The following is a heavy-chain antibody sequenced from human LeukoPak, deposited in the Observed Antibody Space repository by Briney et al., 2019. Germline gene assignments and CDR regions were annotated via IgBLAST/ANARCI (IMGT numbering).Heavy chain of an antibody. CDR3: AKDGGGYYPSYYYYMDV. CDR1: GFTFSSYG. CDR2: IGYDGSNK. Sequence: GGSLTLSCAASGFTFSSYGMHWVRQAPGKGLEWVAFIGYDGSNKYYADSVKGRFTISRDNSKNTLYLQMNSLRAEDTAVYYCAKDGGGYYPSYYYYMDVWGKGTTVTISS. J-gene: IGHJ6*03. D-gene: IGHD3-22*01. V-gene: IGHV3-30*02.